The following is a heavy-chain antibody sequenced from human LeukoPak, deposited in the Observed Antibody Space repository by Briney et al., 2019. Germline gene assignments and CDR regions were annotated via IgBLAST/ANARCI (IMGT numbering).Heavy chain of an antibody. J-gene: IGHJ5*02. CDR3: AKLEFRIASAGTGNDP. D-gene: IGHD6-13*01. Sequence: SGGPLRLSYAASGLHFSSYALSWVRQAPGKGLEWVSAISGSGGSTYYADSVKGQFTISRDNSKNTLDLQMNSVRAEDTAVYYCAKLEFRIASAGTGNDPWGQGTLVTVSS. CDR1: GLHFSSYA. CDR2: ISGSGGST. V-gene: IGHV3-23*01.